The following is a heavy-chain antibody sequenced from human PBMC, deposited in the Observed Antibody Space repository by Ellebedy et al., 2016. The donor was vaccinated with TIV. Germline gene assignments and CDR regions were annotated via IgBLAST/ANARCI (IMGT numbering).Heavy chain of an antibody. CDR2: ISGSGGIT. CDR1: GFTFSSYA. J-gene: IGHJ4*02. CDR3: AKDRSGFDYVQDFDY. V-gene: IGHV3-23*01. Sequence: GESLKISCAASGFTFSSYAMSWVRQAPGKGLEWVSGISGSGGITYYADSVKGRFTISRDNSKNTLYLQMNSLRAEDTAVYYCAKDRSGFDYVQDFDYWGQGTLVSVSS. D-gene: IGHD4/OR15-4a*01.